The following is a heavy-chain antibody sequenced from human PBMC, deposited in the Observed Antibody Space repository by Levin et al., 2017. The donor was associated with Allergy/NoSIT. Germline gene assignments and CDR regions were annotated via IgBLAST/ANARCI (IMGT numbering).Heavy chain of an antibody. D-gene: IGHD3-3*02. Sequence: ESGPTLVKPTQTLTLTCTLSGVSLTKSGVGVAWIRQPPGKALEWLALIYWNDDKRFSPSLKSRLTIIKDTSKSQVVLTVTNVDPLDTATYYCGLSDGTSWLHLDSWGQGTLVTVSS. V-gene: IGHV2-5*01. CDR2: IYWNDDK. CDR1: GVSLTKSGVG. CDR3: GLSDGTSWLHLDS. J-gene: IGHJ5*01.